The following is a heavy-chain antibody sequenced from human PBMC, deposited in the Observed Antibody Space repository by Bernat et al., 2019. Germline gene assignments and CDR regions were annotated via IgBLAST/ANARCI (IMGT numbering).Heavy chain of an antibody. CDR3: ATDLSPRRRNTRDRVATITCFDY. J-gene: IGHJ4*02. D-gene: IGHD5-12*01. CDR1: GGTFSSYA. CDR2: IIPIFGTA. V-gene: IGHV1-69*06. Sequence: QVQLVQSGAEVKKPGSSVKVSCKASGGTFSSYAISWVRQAPGQGLEWMGGIIPIFGTANYAQKFQGRVTITADKSTSTAYMGLSSLRSEDTGVYYSATDLSPRRRNTRDRVATITCFDYWGQGTLVTVSS.